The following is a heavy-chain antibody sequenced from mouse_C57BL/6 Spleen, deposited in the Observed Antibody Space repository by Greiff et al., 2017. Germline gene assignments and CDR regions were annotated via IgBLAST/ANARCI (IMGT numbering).Heavy chain of an antibody. CDR1: GYTFTSYW. Sequence: VQLQQSGAELVMPGASVKLSCKASGYTFTSYWMHWVKQRPGQGLEWIGEIDPSDSYTNYNQKFKGKSTLTVDKSSSTAYMQLSSLTSEDSAVYYCARPYYGSSYDAMDYWGQGTSVTVSS. CDR2: IDPSDSYT. D-gene: IGHD1-1*01. CDR3: ARPYYGSSYDAMDY. V-gene: IGHV1-69*01. J-gene: IGHJ4*01.